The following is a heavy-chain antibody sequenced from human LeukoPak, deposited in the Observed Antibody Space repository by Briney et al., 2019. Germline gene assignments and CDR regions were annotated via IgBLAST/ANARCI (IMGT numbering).Heavy chain of an antibody. CDR2: INPNSGGT. D-gene: IGHD4-23*01. CDR1: GYTFTNYG. CDR3: ASKRVARPNSAFDY. Sequence: GASVKVSCKASGYTFTNYGISWVRQAPGQGLEWMGWINPNSGGTNYAQKFQGRVTMTRDTSISTAYMELSRLRSDDTAVYYCASKRVARPNSAFDYWGQGTLVTVSS. V-gene: IGHV1-2*02. J-gene: IGHJ4*02.